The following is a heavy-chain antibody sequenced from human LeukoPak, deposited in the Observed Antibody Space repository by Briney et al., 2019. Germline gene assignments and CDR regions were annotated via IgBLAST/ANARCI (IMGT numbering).Heavy chain of an antibody. CDR1: GGSFSGYY. J-gene: IGHJ4*02. D-gene: IGHD3-3*01. Sequence: SETLSLTCAVYGGSFSGYYWSWIRQPPGKGLEWIGYIYYSGSTNYNPSLKSRVTISVDTSKNQFSLKLSSVTAADTAVYYCASLPIDYDFWSGYPDYWGQGTLVTVSS. CDR2: IYYSGST. V-gene: IGHV4-59*08. CDR3: ASLPIDYDFWSGYPDY.